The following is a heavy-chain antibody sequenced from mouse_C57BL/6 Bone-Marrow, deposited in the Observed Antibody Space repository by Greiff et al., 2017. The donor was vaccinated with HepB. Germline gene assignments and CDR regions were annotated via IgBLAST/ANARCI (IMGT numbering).Heavy chain of an antibody. J-gene: IGHJ4*01. V-gene: IGHV1-69*01. CDR1: GYTFTSYW. D-gene: IGHD1-1*01. CDR2: IDPSDSYT. Sequence: QVQLQQPGAELVMPGASVKLSCKASGYTFTSYWMHWVKQRPGQGLEWIGEIDPSDSYTNYNQKFKGKSTLTVDKSSSTAYMQLSSLTSEDSAVYYCARVVFITTVVSMDYWGQGTSVAVSS. CDR3: ARVVFITTVVSMDY.